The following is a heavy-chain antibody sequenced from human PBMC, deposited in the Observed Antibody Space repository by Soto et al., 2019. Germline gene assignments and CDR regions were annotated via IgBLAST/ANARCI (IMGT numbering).Heavy chain of an antibody. CDR3: ARRQAGDYGHWFEC. J-gene: IGHJ5*01. Sequence: SETLSLTCTVSGGSINLYDWSWLRQPTGKGLEWVASISYSGSSINYNPSLKSRLTISVDTSNNQFSLKVNSVTASDTAVYYCARRQAGDYGHWFECWGQGILGTVSS. CDR2: ISYSGSSI. CDR1: GGSINLYD. D-gene: IGHD4-17*01. V-gene: IGHV4-59*08.